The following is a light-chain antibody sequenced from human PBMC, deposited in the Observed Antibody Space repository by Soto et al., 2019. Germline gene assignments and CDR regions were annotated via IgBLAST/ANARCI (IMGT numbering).Light chain of an antibody. CDR1: QSVTTY. CDR2: GAS. Sequence: VLTQSPSTLSLSPGERATLSCRASQSVTTYLAWYQQKPGQAPRLLIYGASSRATGIPDRFSGSGSGTDFTLTISRLEPEDFAVYYCQQYGSSPPITFGQGTRLEIK. V-gene: IGKV3-20*01. J-gene: IGKJ5*01. CDR3: QQYGSSPPIT.